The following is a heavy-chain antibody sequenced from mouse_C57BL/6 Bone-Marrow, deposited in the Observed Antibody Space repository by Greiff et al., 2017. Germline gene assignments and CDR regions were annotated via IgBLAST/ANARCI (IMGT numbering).Heavy chain of an antibody. CDR1: GFTFSDYG. Sequence: EVHLVESGGGLVKPGGSLKLSCAASGFTFSDYGMHWVRQAPEKGLEWVAYISSGSSTIYYADTVKGRFTISRDNAKNTLFLQMTSLRSEDTAMYYCASYGSGAMDYWGQGTSVTVSS. CDR2: ISSGSSTI. V-gene: IGHV5-17*01. D-gene: IGHD1-1*01. J-gene: IGHJ4*01. CDR3: ASYGSGAMDY.